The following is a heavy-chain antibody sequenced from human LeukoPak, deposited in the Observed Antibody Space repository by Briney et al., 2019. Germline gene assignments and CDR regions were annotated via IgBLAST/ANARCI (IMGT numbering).Heavy chain of an antibody. D-gene: IGHD6-13*01. CDR3: ARDQGSSWLRYYYYYGMDV. CDR2: IKQDGSEK. J-gene: IGHJ6*02. V-gene: IGHV3-7*01. CDR1: GFTFSSYW. Sequence: GGSLRLSCAASGFTFSSYWMSWVRQAPGKGLEWVANIKQDGSEKYYVDSVKGRFTISRDNAKNSLYLQMNSLRAEDTAVYYCARDQGSSWLRYYYYYGMDVWGQGTTVTVSS.